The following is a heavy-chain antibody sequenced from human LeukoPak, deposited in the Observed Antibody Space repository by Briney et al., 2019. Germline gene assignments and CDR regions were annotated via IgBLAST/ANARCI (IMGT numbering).Heavy chain of an antibody. Sequence: GGSLRLSCAASGFTFNIYEMNRVRQAPGKGLEWVGFIRSRAYGGTTEYAASVKGRFTISRDDPKSIAYLQMNSLKTEDTAVYYCTRDTYDYVWGSYRFWYGMDVWGQGTTVTVSS. CDR1: GFTFNIYE. V-gene: IGHV3-49*04. CDR2: IRSRAYGGTT. CDR3: TRDTYDYVWGSYRFWYGMDV. D-gene: IGHD3-16*02. J-gene: IGHJ6*02.